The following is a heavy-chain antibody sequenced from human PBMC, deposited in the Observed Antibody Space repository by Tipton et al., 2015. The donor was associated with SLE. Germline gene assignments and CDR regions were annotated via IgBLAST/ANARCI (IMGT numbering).Heavy chain of an antibody. D-gene: IGHD6-13*01. CDR1: GGSISSSSYY. CDR2: IYYSGST. V-gene: IGHV4-39*07. J-gene: IGHJ4*02. Sequence: TLSLTCTVSGGSISSSSYYWGWIRQSPGKGVEWIGSIYYSGSTYYNPSLKSRVTISVDTSKNQFSLKLSSVTAADTAVYYCARSGEGYSSSLYYFDYWGQGTLVTVSS. CDR3: ARSGEGYSSSLYYFDY.